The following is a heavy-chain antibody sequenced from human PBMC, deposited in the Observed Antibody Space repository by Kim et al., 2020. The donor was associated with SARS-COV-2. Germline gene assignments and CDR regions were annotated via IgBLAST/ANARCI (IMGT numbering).Heavy chain of an antibody. CDR3: AGDHTAMGQYYFDY. J-gene: IGHJ4*02. V-gene: IGHV1-69*01. D-gene: IGHD5-18*01. Sequence: AKEFQGRATITADESTSTAYMELSSLRSEDTAVYYCAGDHTAMGQYYFDYWGQGTLVTVSS.